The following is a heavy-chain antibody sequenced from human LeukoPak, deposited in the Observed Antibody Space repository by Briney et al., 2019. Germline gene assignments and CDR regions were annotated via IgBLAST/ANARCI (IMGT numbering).Heavy chain of an antibody. CDR3: TRDQTPYY. J-gene: IGHJ4*02. CDR2: IRSKIYGGTP. Sequence: GGSLRLSCATSGFDFGDYAMTWVRQAPGKGLEWVGFIRSKIYGGTPEYAASVKGRFTISRDDSKGVAYLQMNSLKTEDTAVYYCTRDQTPYYWGQGTLVTVAS. CDR1: GFDFGDYA. V-gene: IGHV3-49*04.